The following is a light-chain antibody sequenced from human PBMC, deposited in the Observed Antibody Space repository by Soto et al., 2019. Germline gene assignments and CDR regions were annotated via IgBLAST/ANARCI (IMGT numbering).Light chain of an antibody. CDR2: AAS. J-gene: IGKJ1*01. CDR1: QSLSSSY. CDR3: QQRSNWPPT. V-gene: IGKV3D-20*02. Sequence: EVVLTQSPGTLSLSPGERATLSCRASQSLSSSYLAWYQQRPGQAPRLLIYAASPRATGIPDRVSGSWSGTDGTLTISSLEPEDVAVYYCQQRSNWPPTFGQGTKVDIK.